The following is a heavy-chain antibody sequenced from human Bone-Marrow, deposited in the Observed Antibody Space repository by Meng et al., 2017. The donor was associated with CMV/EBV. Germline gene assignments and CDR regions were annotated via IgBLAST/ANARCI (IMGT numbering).Heavy chain of an antibody. J-gene: IGHJ5*02. CDR3: ARRGYNWNWFDP. Sequence: ASVKVSCKASGYTFTGYYLHWVRQAPGQGLEWMGIINPSGGSTSYAQKFQGRVTMTRDTSTSTVYMELSSLRSEDTAVYYCARRGYNWNWFDPWGQGTLVTVSS. CDR2: INPSGGST. V-gene: IGHV1-46*01. D-gene: IGHD1-20*01. CDR1: GYTFTGYY.